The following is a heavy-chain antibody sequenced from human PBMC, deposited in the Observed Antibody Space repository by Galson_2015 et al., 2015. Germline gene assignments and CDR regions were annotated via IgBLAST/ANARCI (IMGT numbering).Heavy chain of an antibody. Sequence: SLRLSCAASGFTFSSYSMHWVRQAPGKGPEWVAVISADGTNKYYADSVKGRFTIARDNSKATLSLQMHSLKPGDTAIYYCGRDESWGQ. CDR2: ISADGTNK. CDR3: GRDES. CDR1: GFTFSSYS. V-gene: IGHV3-30-3*01. J-gene: IGHJ5*02.